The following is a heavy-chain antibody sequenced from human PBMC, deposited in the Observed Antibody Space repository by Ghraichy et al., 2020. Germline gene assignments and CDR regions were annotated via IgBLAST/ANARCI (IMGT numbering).Heavy chain of an antibody. V-gene: IGHV1-18*01. CDR3: AIHVSRVASDSYYDFWSGYQKPHYYYYYGMDV. D-gene: IGHD3-3*01. Sequence: ASVKVSCKASGYTFTSYGISWVRQAPGQGLEWMGWISAYNGSTNYAQKLQGRVTMTTDTSTSTAYMELRSLRSDDTAVYYCAIHVSRVASDSYYDFWSGYQKPHYYYYYGMDVWGQGTTVTVS. J-gene: IGHJ6*02. CDR1: GYTFTSYG. CDR2: ISAYNGST.